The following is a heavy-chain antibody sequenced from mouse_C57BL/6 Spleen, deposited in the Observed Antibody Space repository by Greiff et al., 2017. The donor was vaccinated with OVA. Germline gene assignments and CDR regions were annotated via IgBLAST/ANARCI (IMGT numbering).Heavy chain of an antibody. CDR2: IDPEDGET. J-gene: IGHJ2*01. D-gene: IGHD4-1*01. CDR3: ARRLGRGYFDY. Sequence: EVKLLESGAELVKPGASVKLSCTASGFNIKDYYMHWVKQRPEQGLEWIGRIDPEDGETKYAPKFPGKATITAYTASNTAYLQLSSLTSEDTAVYYCARRLGRGYFDYWGQGTTLTVSS. CDR1: GFNIKDYY. V-gene: IGHV14-2*01.